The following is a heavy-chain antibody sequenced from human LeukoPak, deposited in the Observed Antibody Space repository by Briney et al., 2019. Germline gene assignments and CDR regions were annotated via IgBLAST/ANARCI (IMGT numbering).Heavy chain of an antibody. CDR1: GFTFSNYG. D-gene: IGHD4-17*01. Sequence: PGGSLRLSCAASGFTFSNYGMHWVRQAPGKGLEGMTIIWYDGSNKYYADSVKGRFTISRDNSKNTLYLQMNSLRAEDTAVYYCARDGGATGDLDYWGQGTLVTVSS. V-gene: IGHV3-33*01. CDR3: ARDGGATGDLDY. CDR2: IWYDGSNK. J-gene: IGHJ4*02.